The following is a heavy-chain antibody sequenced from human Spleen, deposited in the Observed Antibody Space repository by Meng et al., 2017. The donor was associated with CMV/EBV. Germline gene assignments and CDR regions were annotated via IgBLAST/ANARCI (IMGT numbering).Heavy chain of an antibody. CDR3: ARSLMTTVTTLGY. Sequence: ASVKVSCKASGYRFTGQHIHWVRQAPGQGLEWMGWINPNSGGTNYVQKFQGRVNMTRDTSINTAYMELTSLTSDDTAVYYCARSLMTTVTTLGYWGQGTLVTVSS. D-gene: IGHD4-17*01. CDR1: GYRFTGQH. V-gene: IGHV1-2*02. J-gene: IGHJ4*02. CDR2: INPNSGGT.